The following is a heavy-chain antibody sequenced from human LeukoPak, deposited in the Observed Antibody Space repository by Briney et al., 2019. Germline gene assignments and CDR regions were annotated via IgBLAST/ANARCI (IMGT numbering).Heavy chain of an antibody. CDR1: GGTFSSYA. D-gene: IGHD5-24*01. V-gene: IGHV1-69*05. J-gene: IGHJ2*01. CDR2: IIPIFGTA. CDR3: ARAGGEGRDGHNYETGGWYFDL. Sequence: SVKVSCKASGGTFSSYAISWVRQAPGQGLEWMGGIIPIFGTANYAQKFQGRVTITTDESTSTAYMELSSLRSEDTAVYYCARAGGEGRDGHNYETGGWYFDLWGRGTLVTVSS.